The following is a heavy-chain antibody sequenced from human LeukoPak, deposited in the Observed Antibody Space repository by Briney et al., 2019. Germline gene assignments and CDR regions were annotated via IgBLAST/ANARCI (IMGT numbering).Heavy chain of an antibody. CDR1: GFTFTSSA. Sequence: GASVKLSCKAAGFTFTSSAVQRVRQARGQRLEWIGRIVVGHGNTNYAQKFQGRGTITRDMSTSTSYMELSSLRSEDTAVYYCAADYDYYGSGSYYGNYYYGMDVWGKGTTVTVSS. CDR3: AADYDYYGSGSYYGNYYYGMDV. V-gene: IGHV1-58*01. J-gene: IGHJ6*04. D-gene: IGHD3-10*01. CDR2: IVVGHGNT.